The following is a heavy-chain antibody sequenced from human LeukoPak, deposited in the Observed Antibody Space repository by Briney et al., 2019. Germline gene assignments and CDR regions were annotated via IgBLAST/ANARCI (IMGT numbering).Heavy chain of an antibody. CDR3: AKDRYYYDSSGYEIDAFDI. CDR1: GFTFSSYG. CDR2: IWYDGSNK. D-gene: IGHD3-22*01. J-gene: IGHJ3*02. V-gene: IGHV3-33*06. Sequence: GGSLRLSCAASGFTFSSYGMHWVRQAPGKGLEWVAVIWYDGSNKYYADSVKGRFTISRDNSKNTLYLQMNSLRAEDTAVYYCAKDRYYYDSSGYEIDAFDIWSQGTMVTVSS.